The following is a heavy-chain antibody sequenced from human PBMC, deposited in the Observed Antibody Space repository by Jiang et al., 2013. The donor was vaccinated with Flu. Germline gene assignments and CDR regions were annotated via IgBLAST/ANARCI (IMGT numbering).Heavy chain of an antibody. V-gene: IGHV6-1*01. D-gene: IGHD2-2*01. J-gene: IGHJ6*02. CDR3: ARVHRIVVVPAAIVGTPYNYYYGMDV. CDR2: TYYRSRWYN. Sequence: SNSAAWNWIRQSPSRGLEWLGRTYYRSRWYNDYAISVKSRITINPDTSKNQFSLQLNSVTPEDTAVYYCARVHRIVVVPAAIVGTPYNYYYGMDVWGQGTTVTVSS. CDR1: SNSAA.